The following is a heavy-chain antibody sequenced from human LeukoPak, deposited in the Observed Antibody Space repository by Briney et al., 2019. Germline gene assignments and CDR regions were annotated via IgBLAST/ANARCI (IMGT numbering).Heavy chain of an antibody. V-gene: IGHV1-8*01. CDR2: MNPNSGNT. Sequence: ASVKVSCKASGYSFTSCDINWVRQATGQGLEWMGWMNPNSGNTGYAQKFQGRVTMTRNTSISTAYMELSSLRSEDTAVYYCARGLGEPGSNWFDPWGQGTLVTVSS. CDR1: GYSFTSCD. CDR3: ARGLGEPGSNWFDP. D-gene: IGHD1-14*01. J-gene: IGHJ5*02.